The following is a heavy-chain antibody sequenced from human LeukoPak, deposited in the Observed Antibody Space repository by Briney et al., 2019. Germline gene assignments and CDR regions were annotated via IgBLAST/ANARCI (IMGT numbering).Heavy chain of an antibody. CDR2: ITGGGGST. CDR3: AKSAAVTTAWFDP. CDR1: GFTLRSYA. D-gene: IGHD4-17*01. V-gene: IGHV3-23*01. Sequence: GGSLRLSCAASGFTLRSYAMSWVRQAPGKGLEWVSSITGGGGSTYYADSVKGRFTIPRDDSKNTLCLQMNSLRAEDTAVYYCAKSAAVTTAWFDPWGQGTLLTVSS. J-gene: IGHJ5*02.